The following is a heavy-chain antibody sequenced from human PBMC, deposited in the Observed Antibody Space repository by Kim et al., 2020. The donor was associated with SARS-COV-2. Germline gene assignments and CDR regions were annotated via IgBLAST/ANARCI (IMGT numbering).Heavy chain of an antibody. Sequence: SETLSLTCAVYGGSFSGYYWSWIRQPPGKGLEWIGEINHSGSTNYNPSLKSRVTISVDTSKNQFSLKLSSVTAADTAVYYCARVQVLRFLEWLPGGYMDVWGKGTTVTVSS. V-gene: IGHV4-34*01. CDR1: GGSFSGYY. J-gene: IGHJ6*03. CDR3: ARVQVLRFLEWLPGGYMDV. CDR2: INHSGST. D-gene: IGHD3-3*01.